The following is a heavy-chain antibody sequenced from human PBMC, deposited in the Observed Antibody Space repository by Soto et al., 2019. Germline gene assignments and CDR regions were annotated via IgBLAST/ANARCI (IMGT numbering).Heavy chain of an antibody. J-gene: IGHJ6*02. V-gene: IGHV4-4*02. CDR1: GGSISSSNW. D-gene: IGHD2-15*01. Sequence: SETLSLTCAVSGGSISSSNWWSWVRQPPGKGLEWIGEIYHSGSTNYNPSLKSRVTISVDKSKNQFSLKLSSVTAADPAVYYCARVGGNPYYYYGMDVWGQGTTVTVSS. CDR3: ARVGGNPYYYYGMDV. CDR2: IYHSGST.